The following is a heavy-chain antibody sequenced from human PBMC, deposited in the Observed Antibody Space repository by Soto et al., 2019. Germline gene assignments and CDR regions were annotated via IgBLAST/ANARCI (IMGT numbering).Heavy chain of an antibody. Sequence: GGSLILSCEASAFTFDDYAMHWVRQAPGKGLEWVSGNSWNSGSIGYAKSVKGRFTISRDNAKNSLYLQMNSLRAEDTALYYCAKYMLLGYCSSTSCYGGVGFDYWGQGTLVTVSS. CDR3: AKYMLLGYCSSTSCYGGVGFDY. CDR1: AFTFDDYA. V-gene: IGHV3-9*01. CDR2: NSWNSGSI. D-gene: IGHD2-2*01. J-gene: IGHJ4*02.